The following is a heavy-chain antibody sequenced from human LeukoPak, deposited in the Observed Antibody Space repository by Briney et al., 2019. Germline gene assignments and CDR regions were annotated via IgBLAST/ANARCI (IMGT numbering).Heavy chain of an antibody. D-gene: IGHD6-6*01. CDR3: ASSMYSSSSFVY. Sequence: GSLRLSCAASGFIFSSYSINWVRQPPGKGLEWIGEINHSGSTNCNPSLKSRVTISVDTSKNQFSLKLSSVTAADTAVYYCASSMYSSSSFVYWGQGTLVTVSS. J-gene: IGHJ4*02. V-gene: IGHV4-34*01. CDR1: GFIFSSYS. CDR2: INHSGST.